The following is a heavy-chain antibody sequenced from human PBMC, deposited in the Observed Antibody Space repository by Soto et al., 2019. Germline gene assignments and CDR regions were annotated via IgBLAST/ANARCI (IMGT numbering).Heavy chain of an antibody. CDR2: ISYDGSNK. D-gene: IGHD2-2*01. CDR1: GFTFSSYG. Sequence: GGSLRLSCAASGFTFSSYGMHWVRQAPGKWLEWVAVISYDGSNKYYADSVKGRFTISRDNSKNTLYLQMNSLRAEDTAVYYCAKDAVLGYCSSTSCNPTPGYYFDYWGQGXLVTVHS. J-gene: IGHJ4*02. CDR3: AKDAVLGYCSSTSCNPTPGYYFDY. V-gene: IGHV3-30*18.